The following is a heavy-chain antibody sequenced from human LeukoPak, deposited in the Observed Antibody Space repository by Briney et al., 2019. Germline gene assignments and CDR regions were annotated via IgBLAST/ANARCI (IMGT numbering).Heavy chain of an antibody. CDR2: TRGGGGSA. D-gene: IGHD4-17*01. Sequence: GGSLRLSCTASGFTFSAYAMMWVRQAPGKGPEWVSATRGGGGSAFYADSVKGRFTISRDNSKYTLFLQMNSLRAEDTAVYYCARDPNGDYIGAFDMWGPGTMVTVSS. V-gene: IGHV3-23*01. CDR3: ARDPNGDYIGAFDM. CDR1: GFTFSAYA. J-gene: IGHJ3*02.